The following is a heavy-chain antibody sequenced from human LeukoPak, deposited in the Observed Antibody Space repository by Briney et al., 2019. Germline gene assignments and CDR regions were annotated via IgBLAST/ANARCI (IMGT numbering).Heavy chain of an antibody. Sequence: SETLSLTCTVSGGSISSSSYYWGWIRQPPGKGLEWIGSIYYSGSTYYNPSLKSRVTISVDTSKNQFSLKLSSVTAADTAAYYCARDYTGATINWGQGTLVTVSS. V-gene: IGHV4-39*07. D-gene: IGHD1-26*01. CDR1: GGSISSSSYY. J-gene: IGHJ4*02. CDR3: ARDYTGATIN. CDR2: IYYSGST.